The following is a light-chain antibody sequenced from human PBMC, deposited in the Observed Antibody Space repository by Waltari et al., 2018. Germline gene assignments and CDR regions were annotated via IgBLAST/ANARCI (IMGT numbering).Light chain of an antibody. V-gene: IGKV3-20*01. CDR3: QHYVRVPVT. J-gene: IGKJ1*01. CDR1: QIISRA. Sequence: EIMLTQSPRTLSLCPGDRATLSCTASQIISRALAWYQQKPSQAPMPLIYDVSTRASGIPDRFSGSGSGTDFSLTISRLEPEDFAVYYCQHYVRVPVTFGQGTKLEFK. CDR2: DVS.